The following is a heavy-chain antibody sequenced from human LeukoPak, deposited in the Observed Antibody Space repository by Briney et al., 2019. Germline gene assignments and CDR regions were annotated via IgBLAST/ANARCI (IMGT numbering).Heavy chain of an antibody. CDR2: INTNTGNP. Sequence: ASAKVSCKASGYTFTSYAMNWVRQAPGQGLEWMGWINTNTGNPTYAQGFTGRFVFSLDTSVSTAYLQISSLKAEDTAVYYCARESVSEAAAAENDAFDIWGQGTMVTVSS. CDR3: ARESVSEAAAAENDAFDI. CDR1: GYTFTSYA. V-gene: IGHV7-4-1*02. J-gene: IGHJ3*02. D-gene: IGHD6-13*01.